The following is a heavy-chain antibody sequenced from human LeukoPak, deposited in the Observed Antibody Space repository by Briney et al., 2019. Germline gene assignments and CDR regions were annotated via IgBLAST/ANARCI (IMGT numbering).Heavy chain of an antibody. V-gene: IGHV3-74*01. Sequence: QPGGSLRLSCAASGFTFSSYWMHWVRQAPGKGLVWVSRINSDGSTITYADSVKVRFTISRDNAKNTLYLQINSLRAEDTAVYYCARVTVSSSEVIFDYWGQGSLVTVSS. J-gene: IGHJ4*02. CDR1: GFTFSSYW. CDR3: ARVTVSSSEVIFDY. CDR2: INSDGSTI. D-gene: IGHD1-20*01.